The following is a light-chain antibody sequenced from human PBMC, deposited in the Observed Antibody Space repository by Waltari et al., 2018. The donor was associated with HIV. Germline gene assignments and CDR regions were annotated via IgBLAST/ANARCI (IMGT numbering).Light chain of an antibody. CDR2: EVS. CDR3: MQSLHLLYT. CDR1: QSLKHTDGKTY. V-gene: IGKV2D-29*02. Sequence: EIVMTQTPSSLSVTPGQPASFSCNSSQSLKHTDGKTYLYWYLQRPGQSPQVLIYEVSKRYAGVPDRFSGSWSGTHFTLKIARVEAEDVGSYYCMQSLHLLYTFGQGTKLEIK. J-gene: IGKJ2*01.